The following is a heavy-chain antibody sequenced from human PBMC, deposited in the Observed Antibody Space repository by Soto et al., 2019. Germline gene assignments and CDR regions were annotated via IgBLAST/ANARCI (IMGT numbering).Heavy chain of an antibody. CDR1: GFTFSSYG. CDR3: ARGAWGSIHDH. CDR2: ISGSGDAT. Sequence: EVQLLESGGGLVQPGGSLRLSCGASGFTFSSYGMSWVRQGPGKGLEWVADISGSGDATHYADSVKGHFTISRDNSKTTLFLQMNSLRAEDTAIYYCARGAWGSIHDHWGQGTLVIVSS. D-gene: IGHD3-16*01. V-gene: IGHV3-23*01. J-gene: IGHJ4*02.